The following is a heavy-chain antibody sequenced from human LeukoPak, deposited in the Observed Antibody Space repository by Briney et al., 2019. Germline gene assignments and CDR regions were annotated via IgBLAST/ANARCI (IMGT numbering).Heavy chain of an antibody. J-gene: IGHJ6*02. CDR1: GYTFTSYG. V-gene: IGHV1-18*01. D-gene: IGHD6-6*01. CDR2: ISAYNGNT. CDR3: ARDYTYSSSSGPDYYYGMDV. Sequence: GASVKVSCKASGYTFTSYGISWVRQAPGQGLEWMGWISAYNGNTNYAQKFQGRVTMTRDTSISTAYMELSRLRSDDTAVYYCARDYTYSSSSGPDYYYGMDVWGQGTTVTVSS.